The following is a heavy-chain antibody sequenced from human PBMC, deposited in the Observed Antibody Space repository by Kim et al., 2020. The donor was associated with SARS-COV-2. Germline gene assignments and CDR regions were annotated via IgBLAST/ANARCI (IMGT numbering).Heavy chain of an antibody. J-gene: IGHJ4*02. V-gene: IGHV1-69*01. Sequence: KFQIRVTITADESTGTAYMELSSLRSEDTAVYYCARPSDGDYHGYYFDYWGQGTLVTVSS. CDR3: ARPSDGDYHGYYFDY. D-gene: IGHD4-17*01.